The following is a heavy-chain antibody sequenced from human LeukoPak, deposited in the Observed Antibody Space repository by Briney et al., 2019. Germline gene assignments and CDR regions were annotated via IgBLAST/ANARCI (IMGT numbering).Heavy chain of an antibody. D-gene: IGHD1-26*01. CDR3: ATTVGAIAGMDY. CDR2: IKSRTDGGTT. CDR1: GFSFTNAW. V-gene: IGHV3-15*01. Sequence: PGGSLRLSCAAPGFSFTNAWVTWVRQAPGKGLEWVGHIKSRTDGGTTHYAAPVKGRFTISRDDSRNMVYLQMNSLKTEDTAVYCCATTVGAIAGMDYWGQGALVTVSS. J-gene: IGHJ4*02.